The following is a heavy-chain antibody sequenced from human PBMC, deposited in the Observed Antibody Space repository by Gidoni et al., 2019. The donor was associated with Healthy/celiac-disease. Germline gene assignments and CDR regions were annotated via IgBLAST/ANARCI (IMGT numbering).Heavy chain of an antibody. CDR2: INPNSGGT. CDR3: AREKGDDYGDYRGRSWFDP. V-gene: IGHV1-2*04. J-gene: IGHJ5*02. D-gene: IGHD4-17*01. Sequence: QVQLVQSGAEVKKPGASVKVSCKASGYTFTGYYMHWVRQAPGQGLEWMGWINPNSGGTNYAQKFQGWVTMTRDTSISTAYMELSRLRSDDTAVYYCAREKGDDYGDYRGRSWFDPWGQGTLVTVSS. CDR1: GYTFTGYY.